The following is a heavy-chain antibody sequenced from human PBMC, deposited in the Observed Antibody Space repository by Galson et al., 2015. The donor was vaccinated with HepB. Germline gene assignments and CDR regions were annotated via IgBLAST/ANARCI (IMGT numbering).Heavy chain of an antibody. D-gene: IGHD6-19*01. CDR3: AKGGGQWLAVEY. Sequence: SLRLSCAASGFTFSNYAMSWVRPAPGKGLEWVSTISGSGDNTYYADSVKGRFTISRDNSKKTVYLQMNSLRPDDTAVYYCAKGGGQWLAVEYCGQGTLITVSS. CDR2: ISGSGDNT. CDR1: GFTFSNYA. J-gene: IGHJ4*02. V-gene: IGHV3-23*01.